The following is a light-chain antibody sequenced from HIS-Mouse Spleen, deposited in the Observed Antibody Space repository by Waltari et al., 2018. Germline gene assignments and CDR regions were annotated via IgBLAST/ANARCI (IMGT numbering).Light chain of an antibody. CDR1: QGISSY. Sequence: AIRMTQSPSSFSASTGARVTIPCRAHQGISSYLAWYQQKPGKAPKLLIYAASTLQSGVPSRFSGSGSGTDFTLTISCLQSEDFATYYCQQYYSYPMYTFGQGTKLEIK. CDR2: AAS. CDR3: QQYYSYPMYT. V-gene: IGKV1-8*01. J-gene: IGKJ2*01.